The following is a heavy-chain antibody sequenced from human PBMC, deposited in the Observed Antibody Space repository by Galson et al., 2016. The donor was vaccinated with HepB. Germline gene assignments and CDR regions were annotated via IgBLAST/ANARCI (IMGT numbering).Heavy chain of an antibody. Sequence: SLRLSCAVSGFTFSNYWMHWVRQAPGQGLVWAARINTDGTDTHYADSVKGRFTISRDNAKRTGDLQMESLRVEDTAVYYCARSPRRLWFEVDYWGQGILVTVSS. CDR1: GFTFSNYW. V-gene: IGHV3-74*01. CDR2: INTDGTDT. D-gene: IGHD3-10*01. J-gene: IGHJ4*02. CDR3: ARSPRRLWFEVDY.